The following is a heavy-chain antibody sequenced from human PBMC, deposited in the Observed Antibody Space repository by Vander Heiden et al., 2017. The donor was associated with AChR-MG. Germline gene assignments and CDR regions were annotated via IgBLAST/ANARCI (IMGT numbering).Heavy chain of an antibody. Sequence: QVQLQESGPGLVKPSETLSLTCTSSGGSISRYYGSRSRRRPGKGLEWIGNTNYSGNTNSNPSLRGRVTIEVDTPKNRFTMKLSSVTAADTSVYYCARHPLLLWFGESRGGEMDVWGQGTTVTVSS. CDR1: GGSISRYY. D-gene: IGHD3-10*01. CDR3: ARHPLLLWFGESRGGEMDV. J-gene: IGHJ6*02. CDR2: TNYSGNT. V-gene: IGHV4-59*08.